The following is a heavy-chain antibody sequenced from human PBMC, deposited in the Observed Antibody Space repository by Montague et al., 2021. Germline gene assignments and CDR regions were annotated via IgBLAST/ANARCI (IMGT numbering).Heavy chain of an antibody. V-gene: IGHV2-5*02. D-gene: IGHD6-13*01. J-gene: IGHJ5*02. CDR2: IYWDDKK. CDR1: GFSISTSRVG. CDR3: AHGVVWAAGQNWFDA. Sequence: PALVKPTQTLTLTCTFSGFSISTSRVGVGWIRQPPGKALEWLALIYWDDKKRYSPSLKRRLTITKDTSKNQVVLTMTNIDPVDTGTYYCAHGVVWAAGQNWFDAWGQGTLVTVSS.